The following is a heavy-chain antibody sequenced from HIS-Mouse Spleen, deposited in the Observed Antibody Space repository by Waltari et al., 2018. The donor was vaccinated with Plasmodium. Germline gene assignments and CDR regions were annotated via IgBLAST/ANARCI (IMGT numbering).Heavy chain of an antibody. Sequence: QVQLVQSGAEVKKPGASVKVSCQPSGYTFTGSYIHWVRQAPGHGLEWMGWINPNSGGTNYAQKFQGRVTMTRATSISTAYMELSRLRSDDTAVYYCARVLGYKAAAGTFVEYFQHWGQGTLVTVSS. V-gene: IGHV1-2*02. CDR2: INPNSGGT. CDR1: GYTFTGSY. J-gene: IGHJ1*01. CDR3: ARVLGYKAAAGTFVEYFQH. D-gene: IGHD6-13*01.